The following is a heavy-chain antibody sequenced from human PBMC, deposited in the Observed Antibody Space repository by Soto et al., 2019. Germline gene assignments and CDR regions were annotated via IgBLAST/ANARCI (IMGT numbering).Heavy chain of an antibody. CDR2: INPNSGGT. CDR3: AGSAIAATKDHPGAFDI. D-gene: IGHD6-13*01. V-gene: IGHV1-2*04. J-gene: IGHJ3*02. CDR1: GYTFTGYY. Sequence: SVKVSCKASGYTFTGYYMHWVRQAPGQGLEWMGWINPNSGGTNYAQKFQGWVTMTRDTSISTAYMELSRLRSDDTAVYYCAGSAIAATKDHPGAFDIWGQGTMVTVSS.